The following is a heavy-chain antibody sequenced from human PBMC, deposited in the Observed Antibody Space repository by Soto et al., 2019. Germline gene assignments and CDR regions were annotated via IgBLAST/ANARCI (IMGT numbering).Heavy chain of an antibody. D-gene: IGHD6-19*01. V-gene: IGHV3-23*01. CDR1: GFTFSSYA. CDR3: AKIAVAGTGFTYYYYYGMDV. CDR2: ISGSGGST. J-gene: IGHJ6*02. Sequence: GGSLRLSCAASGFTFSSYAMSWVRQAPGKGLEWVSAISGSGGSTYYADSVKGRFTISRDNSKNTLYLQMNSLRAEDTAVYYCAKIAVAGTGFTYYYYYGMDVWGQGTTVTVSS.